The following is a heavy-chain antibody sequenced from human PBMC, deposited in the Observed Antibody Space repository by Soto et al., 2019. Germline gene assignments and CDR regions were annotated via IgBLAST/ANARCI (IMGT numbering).Heavy chain of an antibody. V-gene: IGHV4-61*01. CDR1: GGSVSSGSHY. Sequence: SETLSLTCTVSGGSVSSGSHYWSWIRQPPGKGLEWIGQIFYSGSTTYNPSLKSRVTISVDTSKNQFSLELSSVTAADTAVYFCARDFCGGDCSDDYYYSAMDVWGQGTTVTVSS. CDR2: IFYSGST. CDR3: ARDFCGGDCSDDYYYSAMDV. D-gene: IGHD2-21*02. J-gene: IGHJ6*02.